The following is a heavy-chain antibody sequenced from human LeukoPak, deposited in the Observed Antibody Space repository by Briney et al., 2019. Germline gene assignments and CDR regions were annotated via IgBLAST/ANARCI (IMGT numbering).Heavy chain of an antibody. CDR1: GFTFSSYS. J-gene: IGHJ4*02. CDR2: ISSSSSCI. Sequence: PGGSLRLSCAASGFTFSSYSMNWVRQAPGKGLEWVSSISSSSSCIYYADSVKGRFTISRDNAKNSLYLQMNSLRAEDTAVYYCARVRVVRGYFDYWGQGTLVTVSS. CDR3: ARVRVVRGYFDY. V-gene: IGHV3-21*01. D-gene: IGHD2-15*01.